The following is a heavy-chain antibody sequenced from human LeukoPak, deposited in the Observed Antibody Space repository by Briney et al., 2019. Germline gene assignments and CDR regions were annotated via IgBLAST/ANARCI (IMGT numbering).Heavy chain of an antibody. Sequence: SETLSLTCTVSGGSISSYYWSWIRQPPGKGLEWIGYIYYSGSTNYNPSLKSRVTISVDTSKNQFSLKLSSVTAEDTAVYYCARAGGLGYYYYYMDVWGKGTTVTVSS. J-gene: IGHJ6*03. CDR3: ARAGGLGYYYYYMDV. CDR2: IYYSGST. CDR1: GGSISSYY. D-gene: IGHD3-16*01. V-gene: IGHV4-59*01.